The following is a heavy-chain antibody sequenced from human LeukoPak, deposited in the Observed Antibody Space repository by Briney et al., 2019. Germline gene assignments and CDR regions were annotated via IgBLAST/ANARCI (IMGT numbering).Heavy chain of an antibody. J-gene: IGHJ4*02. V-gene: IGHV3-15*01. Sequence: GESLRLSCAASGFTFSNAWMSWVRQAPGKGLEWVGRIKSKTDGGTTDYAAPVKGRFTISRDDSKNTLYLQMNSLKTEVTAVYYCTTDLGPFDCSGGSCYSDYWGQGTLVTVSS. D-gene: IGHD2-15*01. CDR2: IKSKTDGGTT. CDR3: TTDLGPFDCSGGSCYSDY. CDR1: GFTFSNAW.